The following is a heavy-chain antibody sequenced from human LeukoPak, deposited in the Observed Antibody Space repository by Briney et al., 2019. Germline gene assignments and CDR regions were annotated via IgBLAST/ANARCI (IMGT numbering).Heavy chain of an antibody. CDR1: GFTFDDYG. V-gene: IGHV3-9*01. J-gene: IGHJ4*02. D-gene: IGHD6-13*01. CDR2: ISGNSASV. CDR3: AKDYGYSSSWYDY. Sequence: GGSLRLSCEASGFTFDDYGMHWVRQAPGKGLEWVSTISGNSASVGYVDSVKGRFTISRDNAKTTLYLQMNSLRPEDTALYYCAKDYGYSSSWYDYWGQGTLVTVSS.